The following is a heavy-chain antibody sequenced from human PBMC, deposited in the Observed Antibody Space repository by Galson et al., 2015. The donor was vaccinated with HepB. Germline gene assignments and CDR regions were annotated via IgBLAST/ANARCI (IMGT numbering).Heavy chain of an antibody. V-gene: IGHV1-46*01. CDR3: ARDRDSSKSNYYGMDI. Sequence: SVKVSCKASGYTFTSYYMHWVRQAPGQGLEWMGIINPSGGSTSYAQKFQGRVTMTRDTSTSTVYMELSSLRSEDTAVYYCARDRDSSKSNYYGMDIWGQGTTVTVSS. CDR2: INPSGGST. J-gene: IGHJ6*02. CDR1: GYTFTSYY. D-gene: IGHD5-24*01.